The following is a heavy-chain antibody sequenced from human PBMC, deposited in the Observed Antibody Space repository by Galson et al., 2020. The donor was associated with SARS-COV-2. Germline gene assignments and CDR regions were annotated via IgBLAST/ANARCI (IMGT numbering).Heavy chain of an antibody. D-gene: IGHD2-8*01. CDR1: GYNFKSYG. J-gene: IGHJ3*02. V-gene: IGHV1-18*01. CDR3: ARGPLLVHVFKI. Sequence: ASVKVSCKASGYNFKSYGITWVRQAPGQGLQWLGWSSGYNGDTTYAEKFQGRVTLTTETSTMTVYMELRNLRPDDTAIYYCARGPLLVHVFKIWGQGTRVTVSS. CDR2: SSGYNGDT.